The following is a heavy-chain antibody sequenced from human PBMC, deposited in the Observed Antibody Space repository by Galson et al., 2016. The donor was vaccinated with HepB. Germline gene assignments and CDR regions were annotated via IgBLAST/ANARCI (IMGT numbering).Heavy chain of an antibody. CDR1: GYSFTSSW. CDR2: IDPRDPYT. Sequence: QSGAEVTKPGESLRISCRGSGYSFTSSWIGWVRQMPGKGLEWMGRIDPRDPYTNYSPSFEGHVTSSADKSISTAYLQWSTLRASDTAMYYCARLSSYSGSRPLDYWGQGTLVTVSS. CDR3: ARLSSYSGSRPLDY. D-gene: IGHD1-26*01. J-gene: IGHJ4*02. V-gene: IGHV5-10-1*01.